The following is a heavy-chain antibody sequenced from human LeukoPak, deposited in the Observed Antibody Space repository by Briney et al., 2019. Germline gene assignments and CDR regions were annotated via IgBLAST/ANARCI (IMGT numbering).Heavy chain of an antibody. CDR3: AKGGHHFNPFYN. V-gene: IGHV3-23*01. CDR1: GFTFSTSP. CDR2: IHAGGSDP. Sequence: GGSLRLSCAVSGFTFSTSPMAWVRQPPGKGLEWVSSIHAGGSDPFCADSVQGRCIISRDNSKNTLSLQLSNLRAEDTAIYFCAKGGHHFNPFYNWGQGTLVTVSS. J-gene: IGHJ4*02.